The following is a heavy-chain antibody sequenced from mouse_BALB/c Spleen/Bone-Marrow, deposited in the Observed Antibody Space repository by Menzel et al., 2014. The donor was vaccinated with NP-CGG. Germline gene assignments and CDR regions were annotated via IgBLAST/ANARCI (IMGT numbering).Heavy chain of an antibody. Sequence: ESGAELVRPGSSVKISCKASGYAFSNYGMSWVKQRPGQGLEWIGQIYPGDGETNYNGEFEGRVTLTADKSSSTAYMQVSSLTSEDSAVYFCASVYDYGRGYAMDYWGQGTSVTVSS. J-gene: IGHJ4*01. CDR2: IYPGDGET. CDR3: ASVYDYGRGYAMDY. D-gene: IGHD2-4*01. V-gene: IGHV1-80*01. CDR1: GYAFSNYG.